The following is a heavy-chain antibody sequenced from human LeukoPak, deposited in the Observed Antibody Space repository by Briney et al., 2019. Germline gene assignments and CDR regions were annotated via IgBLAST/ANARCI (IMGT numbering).Heavy chain of an antibody. CDR1: GGTFSSYA. J-gene: IGHJ5*02. CDR2: IIPIFGTA. CDR3: ARGVAAALVTSWFDP. V-gene: IGHV1-69*01. D-gene: IGHD6-13*01. Sequence: SVKVSCKASGGTFSSYAISWVRQAPGQGLEWMGGIIPIFGTANYAQKFQGRVTITADESTSTAYMELSSLRSEDTAVYYCARGVAAALVTSWFDPWGQGTLVTVSS.